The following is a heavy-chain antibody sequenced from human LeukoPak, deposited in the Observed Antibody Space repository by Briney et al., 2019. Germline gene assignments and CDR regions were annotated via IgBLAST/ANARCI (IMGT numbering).Heavy chain of an antibody. Sequence: ASVKVSCKASGYTFTSYDINWVRQAPGQGLEWMGWMNPNSGSTGYAQKFQGRVTMTRNTSISTAYMELSSLRSEDTAVYYCARGPEMGYELGIDYWGQGTLVTVSS. D-gene: IGHD5-24*01. CDR2: MNPNSGST. CDR1: GYTFTSYD. J-gene: IGHJ4*02. CDR3: ARGPEMGYELGIDY. V-gene: IGHV1-8*01.